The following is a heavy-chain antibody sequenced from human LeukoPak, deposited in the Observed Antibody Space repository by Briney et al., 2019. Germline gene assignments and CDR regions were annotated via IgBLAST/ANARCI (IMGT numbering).Heavy chain of an antibody. CDR1: GGSISSYY. D-gene: IGHD6-19*01. Sequence: SETLFLTCTVSGGSISSYYWSWIRQPAGKGLEWIGRIYTSGSTNYNLSLKSRVTMSVDTSKNQFSLKLSSVTAADTAVYYCATSAAVAGWMGYFDYWGQGTLVTVSS. CDR2: IYTSGST. J-gene: IGHJ4*02. V-gene: IGHV4-4*07. CDR3: ATSAAVAGWMGYFDY.